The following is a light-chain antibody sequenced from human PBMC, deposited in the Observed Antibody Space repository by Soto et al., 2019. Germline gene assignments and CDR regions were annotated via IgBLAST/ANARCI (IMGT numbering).Light chain of an antibody. V-gene: IGKV1-5*01. Sequence: DIQMTQSPSTLSGSVGDRVTITCRASQGISSWLAWYQQKPGKAPKLLIYDASSLESGVPSRFSGSGSGTEFTLTISSLQPEDFATYYCLLDFSYFWAFGQGTKVDIK. CDR2: DAS. CDR3: LLDFSYFWA. J-gene: IGKJ1*01. CDR1: QGISSW.